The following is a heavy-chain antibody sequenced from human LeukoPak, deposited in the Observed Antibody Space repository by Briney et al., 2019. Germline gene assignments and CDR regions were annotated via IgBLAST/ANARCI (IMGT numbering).Heavy chain of an antibody. CDR1: GYSFTDYG. CDR2: ISPYTGNT. D-gene: IGHD3-22*01. J-gene: IGHJ4*02. V-gene: IGHV1-18*01. CDR3: TREAEDLPGVITFLY. Sequence: ASVKVSCKASGYSFTDYGVSWVRQAPGQGLEWMGWISPYTGNTDYPRDLRGRVAMTADTSTGTVYMELKGLRSDDTAFYYCTREAEDLPGVITFLYWGQGTLVTVSS.